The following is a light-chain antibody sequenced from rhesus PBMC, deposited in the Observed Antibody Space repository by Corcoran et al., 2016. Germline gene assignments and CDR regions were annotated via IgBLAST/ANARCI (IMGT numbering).Light chain of an antibody. CDR2: DAS. CDR1: QSVSSG. Sequence: EIVLTQSPATLSLSPGERATLSCRASQSVSSGFAWYPQTPGQAPRLLIYDASRRANGIPDRFRGSGAGTDFSVTISSLEPEDVGVYYCQQYSKWPHLTFGGGTKVELK. CDR3: QQYSKWPHLT. V-gene: IGKV3-35*01. J-gene: IGKJ4*01.